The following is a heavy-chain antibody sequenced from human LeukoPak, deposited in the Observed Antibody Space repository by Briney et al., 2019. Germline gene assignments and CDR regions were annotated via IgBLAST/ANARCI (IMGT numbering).Heavy chain of an antibody. J-gene: IGHJ4*02. CDR3: AKDQLGDTAMVTVYDY. D-gene: IGHD5-18*01. CDR1: GFTFNNYA. Sequence: PGGSLRLSCAASGFTFNNYAMTWVRQAPGKGLEWVSSISGSGGSTYYADSVKGRFTISRDNSKNTLYLQMNSLRAEDTAVYYCAKDQLGDTAMVTVYDYWGQGTLVTVSS. CDR2: ISGSGGST. V-gene: IGHV3-23*01.